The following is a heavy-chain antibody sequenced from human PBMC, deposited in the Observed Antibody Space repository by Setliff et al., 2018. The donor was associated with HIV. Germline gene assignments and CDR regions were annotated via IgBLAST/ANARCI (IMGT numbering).Heavy chain of an antibody. V-gene: IGHV1-2*02. CDR3: ARDGDYGEYGA. CDR2: INPNSGGT. CDR1: GYTFTGYY. D-gene: IGHD4-17*01. Sequence: ASVKVSCKASGYTFTGYYMHWVRQAPGQGLEWMGWINPNSGGTDYAQKFQGRVTMTRDTSISTAYMAQSRLRSDDTAVYYCARDGDYGEYGAWGQGTLVTVSS. J-gene: IGHJ5*02.